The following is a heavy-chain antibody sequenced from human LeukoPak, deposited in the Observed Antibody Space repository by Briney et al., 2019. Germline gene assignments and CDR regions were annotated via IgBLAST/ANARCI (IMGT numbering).Heavy chain of an antibody. D-gene: IGHD1-26*01. V-gene: IGHV1-2*02. Sequence: GASVKVSCKASGYTFTGYYMHWVRQAPGQGPEWMGWINPNSGGTNYAQKFQGRVTMTRDTSISTAYMELSRLRSDDTAVYYCASEYSGSYPFFDYWGQGTLVTVSS. CDR3: ASEYSGSYPFFDY. CDR1: GYTFTGYY. J-gene: IGHJ4*02. CDR2: INPNSGGT.